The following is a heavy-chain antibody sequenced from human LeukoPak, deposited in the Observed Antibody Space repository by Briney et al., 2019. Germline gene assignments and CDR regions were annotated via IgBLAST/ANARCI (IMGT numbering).Heavy chain of an antibody. Sequence: PSETLSLTCTVSGGSISSYYWSWIRQPPGKGLEWTWYIYYIGSTNYNPSLKRRVTISVDTTKNQLSLKLSSVTHADTAVYYCARHWSHPVLRYFDCGPPCCFDPWGQGTLVTVSS. CDR1: GGSISSYY. D-gene: IGHD3-9*01. V-gene: IGHV4-59*08. CDR2: IYYIGST. CDR3: ARHWSHPVLRYFDCGPPCCFDP. J-gene: IGHJ5*02.